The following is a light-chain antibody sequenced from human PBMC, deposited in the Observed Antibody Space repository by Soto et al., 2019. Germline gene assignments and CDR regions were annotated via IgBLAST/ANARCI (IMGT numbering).Light chain of an antibody. CDR3: QQYNNWPPWT. CDR2: GAS. J-gene: IGKJ1*01. CDR1: QSVSVD. V-gene: IGKV3-15*01. Sequence: EIVMTQSPATLSVSPGERVTLSCRASQSVSVDLAWYQQRPGQAPRLLIYGASTRATGIPVRFSGSGSGTEFSLTISSLQSEDFAFYYCQQYNNWPPWTFGQGPKVDIK.